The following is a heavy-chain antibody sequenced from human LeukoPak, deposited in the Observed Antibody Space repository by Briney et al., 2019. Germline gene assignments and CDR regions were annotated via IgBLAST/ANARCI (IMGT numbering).Heavy chain of an antibody. CDR2: IYYSGST. Sequence: SQTLSLTCTVSGGSISSGGYYWSWIRQHPGKGLEWIGYIYYSGSTYYNPSLKSRVTISVDTSKNQFSLKLSSVTAADTAVYYCARVTYDLWSGSTTQFDYWGQGTLVIVSS. CDR1: GGSISSGGYY. D-gene: IGHD3-3*01. J-gene: IGHJ4*02. V-gene: IGHV4-31*03. CDR3: ARVTYDLWSGSTTQFDY.